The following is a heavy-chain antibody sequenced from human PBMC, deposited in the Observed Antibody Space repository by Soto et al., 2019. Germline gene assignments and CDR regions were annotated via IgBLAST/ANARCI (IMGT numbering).Heavy chain of an antibody. V-gene: IGHV1-46*03. Sequence: ASVKVSCKASGYTFTSYYMHWVRQAPGQGLEWMGIINPSGGSTSYAQKFQGRVTMTRDTSTSTVYMELSSLRSEDTAVYYCARVVSSGAPYDAFDIWGQGTMVTVSS. D-gene: IGHD3-10*01. CDR1: GYTFTSYY. J-gene: IGHJ3*02. CDR3: ARVVSSGAPYDAFDI. CDR2: INPSGGST.